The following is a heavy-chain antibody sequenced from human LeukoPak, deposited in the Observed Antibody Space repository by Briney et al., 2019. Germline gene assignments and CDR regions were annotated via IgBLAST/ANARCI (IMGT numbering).Heavy chain of an antibody. V-gene: IGHV3-23*01. CDR1: GFTFSSYA. D-gene: IGHD5-18*01. CDR3: AKAIYTYGSDSFDS. CDR2: ISGSDGGT. Sequence: PGGSLRLSCAASGFTFSSYARTWVRQAPGKGLEWVSAISGSDGGTYYADSVRGRFTISRDNSTNQLYLQMNSLSAEDTAVYYCAKAIYTYGSDSFDSWGQGPLVTAS. J-gene: IGHJ4*02.